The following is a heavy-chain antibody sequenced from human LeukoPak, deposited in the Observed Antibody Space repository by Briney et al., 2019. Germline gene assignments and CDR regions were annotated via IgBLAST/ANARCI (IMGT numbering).Heavy chain of an antibody. J-gene: IGHJ4*02. CDR2: ISAYNGNT. CDR1: GYTFINYG. CDR3: ARGSETIFGVVLFDY. Sequence: EASVKVSCKASGYTFINYGISWVRQAPGQGLEWMGWISAYNGNTNYAQKLQGRVTMTTDTSTSTAYMELRSLRSDDTAVYYCARGSETIFGVVLFDYWGQGTLVTVSS. D-gene: IGHD3-3*01. V-gene: IGHV1-18*01.